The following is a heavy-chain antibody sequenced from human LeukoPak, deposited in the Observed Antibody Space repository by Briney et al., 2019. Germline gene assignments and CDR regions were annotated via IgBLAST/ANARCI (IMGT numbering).Heavy chain of an antibody. Sequence: SETLSLTCTVSGGSISSYYWSWIRQPPGKGLEWIGYIYYSGSTNYNPSLKSRVTISVDTSKSQFSLKLSSVTAADTAVYYCARYPTTYGLRFWAGYMDVWGKGTTVTVSS. D-gene: IGHD3-3*01. CDR3: ARYPTTYGLRFWAGYMDV. J-gene: IGHJ6*03. V-gene: IGHV4-59*01. CDR2: IYYSGST. CDR1: GGSISSYY.